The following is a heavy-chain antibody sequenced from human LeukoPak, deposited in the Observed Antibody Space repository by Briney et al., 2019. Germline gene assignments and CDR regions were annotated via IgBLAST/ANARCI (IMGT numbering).Heavy chain of an antibody. V-gene: IGHV4-30-4*08. CDR2: IYYSGST. J-gene: IGHJ4*02. Sequence: SETLSLTCTVSGGSLSSGDYYWRWLRQPPGKGLEWIGYIYYSGSTYYNPSLKSRVTISVDTSKNQFSLKLSSVTAADTAVYYCARGRYDFWSGSKHLDYWGQGTLVTVSS. D-gene: IGHD3-3*01. CDR1: GGSLSSGDYY. CDR3: ARGRYDFWSGSKHLDY.